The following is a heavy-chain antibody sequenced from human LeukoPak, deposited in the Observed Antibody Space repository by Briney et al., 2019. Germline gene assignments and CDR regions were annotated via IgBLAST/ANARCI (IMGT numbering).Heavy chain of an antibody. J-gene: IGHJ4*02. CDR2: IYYSGST. D-gene: IGHD3-22*01. Sequence: SETLSLTCTVSGGSISSSSYYWGWIRQPPGKGLEWIGSIYYSGSTYYNPSLKSRVTISVDTSKNQFTLKLSSVTAADTAVYYCARVLPSYYYDSSGYYPFDYWGQGTLVTVSS. V-gene: IGHV4-39*06. CDR3: ARVLPSYYYDSSGYYPFDY. CDR1: GGSISSSSYY.